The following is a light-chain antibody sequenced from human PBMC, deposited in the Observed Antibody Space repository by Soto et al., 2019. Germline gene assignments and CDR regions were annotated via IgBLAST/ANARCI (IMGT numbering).Light chain of an antibody. CDR1: QSVSSY. J-gene: IGKJ3*01. V-gene: IGKV3-11*01. CDR2: DAS. CDR3: QQRSNWPGT. Sequence: EMVMTQSPVTLSLSPGERATLSCRASQSVSSYLAWYQQKPGQAPRLLIYDASNRATGIPARFSGSGSGTDFTLTISSLEPEDFAVYYCQQRSNWPGTFGPGTKVDIK.